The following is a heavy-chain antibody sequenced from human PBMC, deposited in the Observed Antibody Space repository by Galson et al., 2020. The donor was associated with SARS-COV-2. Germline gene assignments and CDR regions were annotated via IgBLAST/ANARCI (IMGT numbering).Heavy chain of an antibody. J-gene: IGHJ6*02. CDR2: IDWDDDK. CDR3: ARGIAVAGTNYYYGMDV. V-gene: IGHV2-70*11. D-gene: IGHD6-19*01. Sequence: SGPTLVKPTQTLTLTCTFSGFSLSTSGMCVSWIRQPPGKALEWLARIDWDDDKYYSTSLKTRLTISKDTSKNQVVLTMTNMDPVDTATYYCARGIAVAGTNYYYGMDVWGQGTTVTVSS. CDR1: GFSLSTSGMC.